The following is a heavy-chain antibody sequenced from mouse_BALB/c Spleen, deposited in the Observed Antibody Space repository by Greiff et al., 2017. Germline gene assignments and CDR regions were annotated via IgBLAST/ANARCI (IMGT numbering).Heavy chain of an antibody. CDR1: GFTFSSYG. J-gene: IGHJ3*01. CDR3: ASPVYYYGSSYGFAY. D-gene: IGHD1-1*01. Sequence: EVMLVESGGDLVKPGGSLKLSCAASGFTFSSYGMSWVRQTPDKRLEWVATISSGGSYTYYPDSVKGRFTISRDNAKNTLYLQMSSLKSEDTAMYYCASPVYYYGSSYGFAYWGQGTLVTVSA. V-gene: IGHV5-6*01. CDR2: ISSGGSYT.